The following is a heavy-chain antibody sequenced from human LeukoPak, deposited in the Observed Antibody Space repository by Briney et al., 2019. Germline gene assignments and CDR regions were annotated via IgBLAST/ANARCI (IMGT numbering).Heavy chain of an antibody. CDR3: ARQDYDFWSGYSRNYYFDY. CDR1: GGSFSGYY. J-gene: IGHJ4*02. D-gene: IGHD3-3*01. V-gene: IGHV4-34*01. CDR2: INHSGST. Sequence: SETLSLTCAVYGGSFSGYYWSWIRQPPGKGLEWIGEINHSGSTNYNPSLKSRVAISVDTSKNQFSLKLSSVTAADTAVYYCARQDYDFWSGYSRNYYFDYWGQGTLVTVSS.